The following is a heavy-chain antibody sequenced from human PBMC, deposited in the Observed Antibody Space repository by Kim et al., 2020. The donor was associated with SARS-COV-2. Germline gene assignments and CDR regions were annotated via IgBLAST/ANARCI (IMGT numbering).Heavy chain of an antibody. J-gene: IGHJ6*02. CDR2: IYYSGST. CDR3: ARLGYGMDV. Sequence: SETLSLTCTVSGGSISTFYWSWIRQPPGKGLEWIGNIYYSGSTNNTPSLKSRVTISVDTSKNQFSLKLSSVTAADTAIYYCARLGYGMDVWGQGTTVTVS. V-gene: IGHV4-59*13. CDR1: GGSISTFY. D-gene: IGHD7-27*01.